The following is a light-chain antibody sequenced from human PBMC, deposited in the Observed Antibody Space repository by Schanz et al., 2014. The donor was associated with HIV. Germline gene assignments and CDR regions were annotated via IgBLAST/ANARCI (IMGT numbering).Light chain of an antibody. V-gene: IGLV2-14*03. CDR2: DVI. J-gene: IGLJ3*02. CDR1: SRDVGGYNY. CDR3: CSYTFSRTWV. Sequence: QSALTQPASVSGPPGQSITISCTGTSRDVGGYNYLSWYQQHPGKAPKLMIYDVINRPSGVSNRFSGSKSGKTASLTISGLQAEDEADYYCCSYTFSRTWVPGRATNLTVL.